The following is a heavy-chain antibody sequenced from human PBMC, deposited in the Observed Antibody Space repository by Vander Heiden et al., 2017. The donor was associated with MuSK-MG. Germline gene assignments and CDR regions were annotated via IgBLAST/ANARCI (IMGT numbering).Heavy chain of an antibody. CDR1: GFRFRSNA. D-gene: IGHD3-9*01. Sequence: EVQLLESGGGLVQPGRSLRLSCAASGFRFRSNAMSWVRQAPGKGLEWVSSFTNSGTTFYADSVKGRFTISRDDSKNTLYLQMNNLGPEDTALYYCAKEYDIMTGYFSDFGYWGQGTRVTVSS. CDR3: AKEYDIMTGYFSDFGY. J-gene: IGHJ4*02. V-gene: IGHV3-23*01. CDR2: FTNSGTT.